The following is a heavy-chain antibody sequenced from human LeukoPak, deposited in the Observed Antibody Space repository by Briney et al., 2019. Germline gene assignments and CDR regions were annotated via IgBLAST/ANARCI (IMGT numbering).Heavy chain of an antibody. CDR3: ANLRGYGDSFDY. CDR1: GFTFSSYA. CDR2: IRYDGSNK. J-gene: IGHJ4*02. D-gene: IGHD5-12*01. V-gene: IGHV3-30*02. Sequence: GGSLRLSCAASGFTFSSYAMHWVRQAPGKGLEWVAFIRYDGSNKYYADSVKGRFTISRDNSKNTLYLQMNSLRAEDTAVYYCANLRGYGDSFDYWGQGTLVTVSS.